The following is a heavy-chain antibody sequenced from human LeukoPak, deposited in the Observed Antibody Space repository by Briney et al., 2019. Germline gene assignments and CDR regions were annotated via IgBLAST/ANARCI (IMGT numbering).Heavy chain of an antibody. CDR2: INHSGGT. D-gene: IGHD6-19*01. Sequence: SETLCLTCAVYGGSFSGYSWNWIRQPPVKGLEWIGEINHSGGTNYNPSLKSRVTISVDRSKNQFSLKLSSVTAADTAVYYCARVYSSGSRAFQHWGQGTLVTVSS. J-gene: IGHJ1*01. V-gene: IGHV4-34*01. CDR1: GGSFSGYS. CDR3: ARVYSSGSRAFQH.